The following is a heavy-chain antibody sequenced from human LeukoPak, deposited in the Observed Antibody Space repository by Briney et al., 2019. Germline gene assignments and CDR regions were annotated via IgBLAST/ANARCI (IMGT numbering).Heavy chain of an antibody. CDR2: IYYSGST. CDR3: ARLRRLGPFDY. V-gene: IGHV4-39*07. Sequence: PSETLSLTCTVSGGSISSSSHYWGWIRQPPGKGLEWIGSIYYSGSTYYNPSLKSRVTISVDTSKNQFSLKLSSVTAADTAVYCCARLRRLGPFDYWGQGTLVTVSS. J-gene: IGHJ4*02. CDR1: GGSISSSSHY. D-gene: IGHD3-9*01.